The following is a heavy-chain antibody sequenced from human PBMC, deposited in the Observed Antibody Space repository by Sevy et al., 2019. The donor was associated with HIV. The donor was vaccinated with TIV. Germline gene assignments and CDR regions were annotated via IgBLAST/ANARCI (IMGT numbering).Heavy chain of an antibody. J-gene: IGHJ5*02. Sequence: SETLSLTCTVSGGSLSSGGYYWSWIRQHPGKGLEWIGYIHYSGRTYYNPSLKSRLNISIDTSKNHFSLRLSSVTAADTAVYYCSRAPSYYDSSGYYPTPNWFDPWGQGTLVTVSS. D-gene: IGHD3-22*01. CDR1: GGSLSSGGYY. CDR2: IHYSGRT. V-gene: IGHV4-31*03. CDR3: SRAPSYYDSSGYYPTPNWFDP.